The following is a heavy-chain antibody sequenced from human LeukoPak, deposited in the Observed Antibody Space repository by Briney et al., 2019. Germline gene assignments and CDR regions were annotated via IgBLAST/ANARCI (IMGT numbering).Heavy chain of an antibody. CDR3: ARGGYYYDSSGTYRSNKYYFDY. CDR1: GGSISSYY. D-gene: IGHD3-22*01. J-gene: IGHJ4*02. Sequence: SETLSLTCTVSGGSISSYYWSWIRQSPGKGLERIGDIYYSGSTNYKSSVASRVTISLDTSKNQFSLKLSAVTAADTAVYYCARGGYYYDSSGTYRSNKYYFDYWGQGTLVIVSS. CDR2: IYYSGST. V-gene: IGHV4-59*01.